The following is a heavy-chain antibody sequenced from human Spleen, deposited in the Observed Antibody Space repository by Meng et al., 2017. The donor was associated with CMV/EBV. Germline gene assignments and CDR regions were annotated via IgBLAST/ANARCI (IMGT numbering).Heavy chain of an antibody. J-gene: IGHJ4*02. CDR2: IKQDGSEK. D-gene: IGHD6-19*01. Sequence: GESLKISCAASGFTFKDYGMDWVRQVPGKGLEWVANIKQDGSEKYYVDSVKGRFTISRDNAKNSLYLQMNSLRDEDTAVYYCARDQAVAGGAIDYWGQGTLVTVSS. V-gene: IGHV3-7*01. CDR3: ARDQAVAGGAIDY. CDR1: GFTFKDYG.